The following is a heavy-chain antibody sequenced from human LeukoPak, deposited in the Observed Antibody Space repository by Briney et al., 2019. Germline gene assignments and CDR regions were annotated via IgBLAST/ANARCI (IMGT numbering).Heavy chain of an antibody. D-gene: IGHD3-16*01. CDR3: ARGGTLRTFDY. Sequence: WIRQPPGRGLEWIGSIYYSGSTYYNPSLKSRVTISVDTSKNQFSLKMSSVTAADTAVYYCARGGTLRTFDYWGQGTLVTVSS. J-gene: IGHJ4*02. CDR2: IYYSGST. V-gene: IGHV4-39*07.